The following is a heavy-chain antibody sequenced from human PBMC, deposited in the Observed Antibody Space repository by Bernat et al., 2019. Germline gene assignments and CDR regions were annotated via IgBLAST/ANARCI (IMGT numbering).Heavy chain of an antibody. CDR2: ISAYNGNT. D-gene: IGHD2-15*01. J-gene: IGHJ5*02. CDR3: AREGTFRRRSALVVAAYNWFDP. Sequence: QVQLVQSGAEVKKPGASVKVSCKASGYTFTSYGISWVRQAPGQGLEWMGWISAYNGNTNYAPKLPGRVTMPTDPSTSTAYKELRSPRSDDTAVYYCAREGTFRRRSALVVAAYNWFDPWGQGTLVTVSS. CDR1: GYTFTSYG. V-gene: IGHV1-18*01.